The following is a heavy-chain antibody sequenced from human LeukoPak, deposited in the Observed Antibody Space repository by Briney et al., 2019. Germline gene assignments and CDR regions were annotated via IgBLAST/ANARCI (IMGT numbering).Heavy chain of an antibody. CDR2: IYYSGNT. CDR1: GGSISSSSHY. Sequence: PSETLSLTCTVSGGSISSSSHYWGWIRQPPGKGLEWIGSIYYSGNTYYNPSLKSRVTISVDTSKNQFSLKLSSVTAADTAVYYCARDTPGQKNGAFDIWGQGTMVTVSS. V-gene: IGHV4-39*07. CDR3: ARDTPGQKNGAFDI. J-gene: IGHJ3*02. D-gene: IGHD1-1*01.